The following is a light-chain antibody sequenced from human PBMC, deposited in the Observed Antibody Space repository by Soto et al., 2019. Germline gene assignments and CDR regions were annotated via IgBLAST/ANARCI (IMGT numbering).Light chain of an antibody. CDR3: QQRYSTPWT. CDR1: QSISSY. J-gene: IGKJ1*01. V-gene: IGKV1-39*01. CDR2: AAS. Sequence: DIQMTQSPSSLSASVGDRVTITCRASQSISSYLHWYQQKPGKAPKLLIYAASSLQRGVPSRFSGSGSGTDFTLTISRMQPEDFATYYCQQRYSTPWTFGQGTKVEIK.